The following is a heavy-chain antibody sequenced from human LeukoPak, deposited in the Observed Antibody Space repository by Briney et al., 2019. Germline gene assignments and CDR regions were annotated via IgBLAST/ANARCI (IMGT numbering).Heavy chain of an antibody. CDR2: IYYSGST. D-gene: IGHD3-22*01. CDR1: GGSFSGYY. V-gene: IGHV4-59*01. CDR3: ARSDDSTVLVDY. Sequence: SETLSLTCAVYGGSFSGYYWSWIRQPPGKGLEWIGYIYYSGSTNYNPSLKSRVTISVDTSKNQFSLKLGSVTAADTAVYYCARSDDSTVLVDYWGQGTLVTVSS. J-gene: IGHJ4*02.